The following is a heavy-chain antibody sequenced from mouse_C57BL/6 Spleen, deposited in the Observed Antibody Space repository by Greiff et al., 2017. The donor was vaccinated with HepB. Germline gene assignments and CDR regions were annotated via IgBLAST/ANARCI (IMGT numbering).Heavy chain of an antibody. CDR2: IDPSDSET. Sequence: QVQLQQPGAELVRPGSSVKLSCKASGYTFTSYWMHWVKQRPIQGLEWIGNIDPSDSETHYNQKFKDKATLTVDKSSSTAYMQLSSLTSEDSAVYYCARTVVATNYFDYGGQGTTLTVSS. D-gene: IGHD1-1*01. V-gene: IGHV1-52*01. CDR3: ARTVVATNYFDY. CDR1: GYTFTSYW. J-gene: IGHJ2*01.